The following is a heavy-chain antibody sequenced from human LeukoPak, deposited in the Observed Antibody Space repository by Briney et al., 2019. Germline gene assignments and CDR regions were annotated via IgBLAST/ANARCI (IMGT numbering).Heavy chain of an antibody. Sequence: SGTLSPTCAVSGGSISSSNWWSWVRQPPGKGLEWIGEIYHSGSTNYNPSLKSRVTISVDKSKNQFSLKLSSVTAADTAVYYCAKSNWNYAYNWFDPWGQGTLVTVSS. CDR1: GGSISSSNW. CDR3: AKSNWNYAYNWFDP. CDR2: IYHSGST. V-gene: IGHV4-4*02. D-gene: IGHD1-7*01. J-gene: IGHJ5*02.